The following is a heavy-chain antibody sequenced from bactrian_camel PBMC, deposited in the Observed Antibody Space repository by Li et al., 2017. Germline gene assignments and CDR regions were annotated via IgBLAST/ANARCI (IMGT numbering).Heavy chain of an antibody. CDR3: AAGRPIWNDCNSGSVLSAAYPY. CDR1: GVFYTSYC. CDR2: IDIDGST. D-gene: IGHD3*01. J-gene: IGHJ4*01. Sequence: VQLVESGGGSVQAGGSLRLSCSASGVFYTSYCLGWFRQTPGKEREGIAAIDIDGSTTYAESVKGRFTISKDTAANTLYLQMNSLKPEDTAMYYCAAGRPIWNDCNSGSVLSAAYPYWAQGTQVTVS. V-gene: IGHV3S53*01.